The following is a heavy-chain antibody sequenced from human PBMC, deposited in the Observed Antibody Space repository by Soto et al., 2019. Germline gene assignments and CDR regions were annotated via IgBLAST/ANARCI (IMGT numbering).Heavy chain of an antibody. D-gene: IGHD1-26*01. CDR3: ARAPYGSAGSYYCFDY. CDR2: ISAYNGNT. V-gene: IGHV1-18*01. Sequence: ASVKVSCKASGYTFTSYGISWVRQAPGQGLEWMGWISAYNGNTNYAQKLQGRVTMTTDTSTSTAYMELRSLRCDDAAVDYCARAPYGSAGSYYCFDYWGQGTLVTVSS. CDR1: GYTFTSYG. J-gene: IGHJ4*02.